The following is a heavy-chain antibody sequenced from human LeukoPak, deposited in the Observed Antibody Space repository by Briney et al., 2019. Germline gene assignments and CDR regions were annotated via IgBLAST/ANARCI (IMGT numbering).Heavy chain of an antibody. Sequence: PGGSLRLSCAASGFTFSTYWMTWVRQAPGKGLEWVANINQDGSEKYYVDSVKGRFTISRDNSKNTLYLQMYSLRAEDTAVYYCAKVEGASKASVYWGQGALVTVSS. V-gene: IGHV3-7*03. CDR2: INQDGSEK. CDR3: AKVEGASKASVY. J-gene: IGHJ4*02. D-gene: IGHD1-1*01. CDR1: GFTFSTYW.